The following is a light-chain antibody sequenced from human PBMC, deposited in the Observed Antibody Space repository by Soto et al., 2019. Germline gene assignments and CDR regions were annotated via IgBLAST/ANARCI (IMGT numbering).Light chain of an antibody. CDR1: SSNIGSNY. V-gene: IGLV1-47*01. J-gene: IGLJ1*01. CDR2: RNN. CDR3: AAWDDSLNAL. Sequence: QSVLTQPPSASGTPGQRVTISCSGSSSNIGSNYVYWYHQLPGTAPKLVIYRNNQRPSGVPDRFSGSKSGTSASLAISGLQPEDEADYYCAAWDDSLNALFGTGTKLTVL.